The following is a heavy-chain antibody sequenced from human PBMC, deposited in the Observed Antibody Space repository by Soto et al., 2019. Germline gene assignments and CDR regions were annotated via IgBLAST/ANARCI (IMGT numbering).Heavy chain of an antibody. CDR1: GFTFSSYS. J-gene: IGHJ4*02. V-gene: IGHV3-23*01. D-gene: IGHD6-13*01. CDR3: ETRRAAAGYS. CDR2: ISGSGGST. Sequence: VLLRLSCAACGFTFSSYSMSWVRQAPGKGLEWVSAISGSGGSTYYADSVKGRFTISRDNSKNTLYLQMNSLRAEDTAVYYCETRRAAAGYSWGQGTLVTVS.